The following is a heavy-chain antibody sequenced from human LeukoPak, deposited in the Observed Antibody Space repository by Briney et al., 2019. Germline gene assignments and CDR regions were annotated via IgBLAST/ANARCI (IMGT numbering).Heavy chain of an antibody. J-gene: IGHJ6*02. D-gene: IGHD5-24*01. CDR2: ISYDASNK. V-gene: IGHV3-30-3*01. Sequence: GGSLRLSCAASGFIFSSYAMHWVRQAPGKGLEWVAVISYDASNKYYADSVKGRFTISRDNSKNTLYLQMNSLRAEDTAVYYCARGDGYNYASYFYGMDVWGQGTTVTVSS. CDR3: ARGDGYNYASYFYGMDV. CDR1: GFIFSSYA.